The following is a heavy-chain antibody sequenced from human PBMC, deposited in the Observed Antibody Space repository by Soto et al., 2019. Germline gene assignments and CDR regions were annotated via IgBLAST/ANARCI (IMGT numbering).Heavy chain of an antibody. CDR3: AKNSCQYASAIQAFFDP. Sequence: SLRLSCAASGFTFSNFAMTWVRQAPGEGLEWVSSISGSDDYTYYADSVKGRFTISRDNARNTLFLHMNNLRVDDTAVYYCAKNSCQYASAIQAFFDPSGLGTLVTVS. V-gene: IGHV3-23*01. J-gene: IGHJ5*02. CDR1: GFTFSNFA. D-gene: IGHD2-2*01. CDR2: ISGSDDYT.